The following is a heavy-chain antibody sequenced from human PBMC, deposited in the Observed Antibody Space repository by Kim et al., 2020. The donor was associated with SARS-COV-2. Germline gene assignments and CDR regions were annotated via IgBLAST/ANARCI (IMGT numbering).Heavy chain of an antibody. CDR3: ARRGCSSTSCYAPASAFDI. Sequence: SETLSLTCTVSGGSISSSSYYWGWIRQPPGKGLEWIGSIYYSGSTYYNPSLKSRVTISVDTSKNQFSLKLSSVTAADTAVYYCARRGCSSTSCYAPASAFDIWGQGTMVTVSS. V-gene: IGHV4-39*01. J-gene: IGHJ3*02. D-gene: IGHD2-2*01. CDR1: GGSISSSSYY. CDR2: IYYSGST.